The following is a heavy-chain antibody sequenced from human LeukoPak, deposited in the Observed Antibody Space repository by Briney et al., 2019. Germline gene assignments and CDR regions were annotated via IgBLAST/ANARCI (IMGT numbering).Heavy chain of an antibody. J-gene: IGHJ5*02. CDR3: ARDLVHHRLLATNYNWFDP. D-gene: IGHD2-8*01. CDR2: ISAYNANT. Sequence: ASVKVSCKASGYTFTSFGISWVRQAPGQGLEWMGWISAYNANTNFAQNLQGRVTMTTDTSTSTAYMELRSLRSDDTAVYYCARDLVHHRLLATNYNWFDPWGQGTLVTVSS. V-gene: IGHV1-18*01. CDR1: GYTFTSFG.